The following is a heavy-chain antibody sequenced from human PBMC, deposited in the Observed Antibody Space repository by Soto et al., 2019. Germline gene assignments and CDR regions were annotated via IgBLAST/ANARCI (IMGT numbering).Heavy chain of an antibody. Sequence: AESLSVTWTVSGGSISSSSFHWGWIRQPPGKGLEWIGSIYYSGSTYYSPSLKSRVTISVDTSKNQFSLKLSSVTAADTAVYYCASRAYCSGGSCYGYYYYGMDVWGQGTTVTSP. CDR2: IYYSGST. D-gene: IGHD2-15*01. V-gene: IGHV4-39*07. CDR3: ASRAYCSGGSCYGYYYYGMDV. CDR1: GGSISSSSFH. J-gene: IGHJ6*02.